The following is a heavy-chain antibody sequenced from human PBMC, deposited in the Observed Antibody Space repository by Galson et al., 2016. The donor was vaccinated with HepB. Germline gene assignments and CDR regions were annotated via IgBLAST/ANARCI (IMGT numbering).Heavy chain of an antibody. CDR1: GGTFTTYP. CDR2: VIPLFGTS. CDR3: ARVHWGNSGLYYFDY. J-gene: IGHJ4*02. D-gene: IGHD5-12*01. V-gene: IGHV1-69*13. Sequence: SVKVSCKASGGTFTTYPISWVRQAPGQGLEWMGGVIPLFGTSNYAQKFQGRVTITADASTSTAYMELSSLRSEDTAVYYCARVHWGNSGLYYFDYWGQGTLVTVSS.